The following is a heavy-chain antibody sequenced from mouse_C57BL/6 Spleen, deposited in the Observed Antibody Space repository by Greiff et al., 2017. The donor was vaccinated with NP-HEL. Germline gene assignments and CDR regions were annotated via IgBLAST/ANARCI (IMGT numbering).Heavy chain of an antibody. V-gene: IGHV3-6*01. Sequence: VQLKQSGPGLVKPSQSLSLTCSVTGYSITSGYYWNWIRQFPGNKLEWMGYISYDGSNNYNPSLKNRISITRDTSKNQFFLKLNSVTTEDTATYYCAIDRGFEDYFDYWGQGTTLTVSS. D-gene: IGHD3-1*01. CDR2: ISYDGSN. CDR3: AIDRGFEDYFDY. J-gene: IGHJ2*01. CDR1: GYSITSGYY.